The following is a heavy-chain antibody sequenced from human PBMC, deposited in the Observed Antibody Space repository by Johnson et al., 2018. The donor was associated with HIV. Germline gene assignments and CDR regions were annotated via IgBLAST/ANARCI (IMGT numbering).Heavy chain of an antibody. V-gene: IGHV3-30*03. D-gene: IGHD3-16*02. CDR2: SSYDGSNK. CDR1: GFTFSNYG. CDR3: ASHQTAGLRLGNLSSYDAFDI. Sequence: QVQLVESGGGVVQPGGSLRLSCAASGFTFSNYGMHWVRQAPGKGLEWVAVSSYDGSNKYYADSVKGRFTISRDNSKNTLYLQMNSLRDEDTAVYYCASHQTAGLRLGNLSSYDAFDIWGQGTIVTVSS. J-gene: IGHJ3*02.